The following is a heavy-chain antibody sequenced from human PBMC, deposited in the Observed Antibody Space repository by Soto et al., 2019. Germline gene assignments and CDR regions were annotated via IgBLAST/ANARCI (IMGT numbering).Heavy chain of an antibody. V-gene: IGHV3-7*01. CDR2: IKQDGSEK. CDR3: ARDCIDAGRGVSSGWPPKYYYYYGMDV. CDR1: GFTFSSYW. Sequence: GGSLRLSCAASGFTFSSYWMSWVRQAPGKGLEWVANIKQDGSEKYYVDSVKGRFTISRDNAKNSLYLQMNSLRAEDTAVYYCARDCIDAGRGVSSGWPPKYYYYYGMDVWGQGTTVTVSS. J-gene: IGHJ6*02. D-gene: IGHD6-19*01.